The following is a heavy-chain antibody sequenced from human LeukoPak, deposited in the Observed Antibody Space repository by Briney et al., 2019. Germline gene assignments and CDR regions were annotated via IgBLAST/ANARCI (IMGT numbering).Heavy chain of an antibody. CDR2: ISGSGNDI. Sequence: PGVSLRLSCATSGFIFSVYYMSWIRQAPGKGLEWVSYISGSGNDISYADSVKGRFTISRDNAKGSLYLQMNSLRAADTAVYYCGTHAGRTGSDDWGQGTLVTVSS. CDR3: GTHAGRTGSDD. CDR1: GFIFSVYY. J-gene: IGHJ4*02. V-gene: IGHV3-11*01. D-gene: IGHD3/OR15-3a*01.